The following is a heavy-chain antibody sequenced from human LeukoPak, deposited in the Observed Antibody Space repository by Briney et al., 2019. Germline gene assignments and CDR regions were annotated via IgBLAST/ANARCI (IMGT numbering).Heavy chain of an antibody. CDR2: INPNSGGT. J-gene: IGHJ4*02. D-gene: IGHD1-26*01. V-gene: IGHV1-2*02. Sequence: GASVKVSCKASGYTFTSYYMHWVRQAPGQGLEWMGWINPNSGGTNYAQKFQGRVTMTRDTSISSAYMELSRLRSDDTAVYYCSRGLRVGATSLGGYWGQGTLVTVSS. CDR1: GYTFTSYY. CDR3: SRGLRVGATSLGGY.